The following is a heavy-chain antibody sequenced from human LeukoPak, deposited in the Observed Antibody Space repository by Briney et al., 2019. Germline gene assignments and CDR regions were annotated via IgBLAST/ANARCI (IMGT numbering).Heavy chain of an antibody. CDR2: ISGSGGST. Sequence: PGGSLRLSCAASGFTFSSYAMSWVRQASGKGLEWVSAISGSGGSTYYADSVKGRFTISRDNSKNTLYLQMNSLRAEDTAVYYWAKDIAAAGLFDYWGQGTLVTVSS. D-gene: IGHD6-13*01. CDR1: GFTFSSYA. J-gene: IGHJ4*02. V-gene: IGHV3-23*01. CDR3: AKDIAAAGLFDY.